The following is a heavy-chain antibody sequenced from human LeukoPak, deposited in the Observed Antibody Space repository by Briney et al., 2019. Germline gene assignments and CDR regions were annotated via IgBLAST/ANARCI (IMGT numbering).Heavy chain of an antibody. CDR1: GFTFSSYG. J-gene: IGHJ4*02. CDR2: IRYDGSNK. CDR3: AKDDRLPSWGPSGYWYTGIDY. D-gene: IGHD1-26*01. Sequence: GGSLRLSCAASGFTFSSYGMHWVRQAPGKGLEWVAFIRYDGSNKYYADSVKGRFTISRDNSKNTLYLQMNSLRAEDTAVYYCAKDDRLPSWGPSGYWYTGIDYWGQGTLVTVSS. V-gene: IGHV3-30*02.